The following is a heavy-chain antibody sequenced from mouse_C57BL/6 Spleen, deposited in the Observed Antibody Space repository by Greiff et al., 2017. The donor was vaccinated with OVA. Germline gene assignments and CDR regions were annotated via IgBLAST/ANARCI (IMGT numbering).Heavy chain of an antibody. CDR2: IYPGSGNT. J-gene: IGHJ2*01. V-gene: IGHV1-76*01. Sequence: VQGVESGAELVRPGASVKLSCKASGYTFTDYYINWVKQRPGQGLEWIARIYPGSGNTYYNEKFKGKATLTAEKSSSTAYMQLSSPTSEDSAVYFCARNGYYSYWGQGTTLTVSS. D-gene: IGHD2-3*01. CDR1: GYTFTDYY. CDR3: ARNGYYSY.